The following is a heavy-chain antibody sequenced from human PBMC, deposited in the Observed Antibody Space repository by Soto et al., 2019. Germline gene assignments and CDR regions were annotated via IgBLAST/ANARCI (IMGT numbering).Heavy chain of an antibody. D-gene: IGHD5-12*01. V-gene: IGHV4-30-4*01. J-gene: IGHJ5*02. CDR1: GASVAGGSYY. Sequence: SVTLSLTCSVSGASVAGGSYYWSWVRQPPGKGLEWIGYIPSRGRPFYNPSLTSRGTISADTSKNQLSLQLTSVTAADTAVYYCARDTYSGYDFGLWGQGTLVTVSS. CDR3: ARDTYSGYDFGL. CDR2: IPSRGRP.